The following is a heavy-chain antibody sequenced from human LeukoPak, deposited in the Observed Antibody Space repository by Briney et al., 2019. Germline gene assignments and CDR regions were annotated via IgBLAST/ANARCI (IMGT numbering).Heavy chain of an antibody. Sequence: SETLSLTCTVSGGSISSGGYYWSWIRQHPGKGLEWIGYISYSGSAYYNPSLKSRVTISVDTSKNQFSLKLGSVTAADTAVYYCARGGDNDEFDYWGQGTLVTVSS. CDR2: ISYSGSA. CDR1: GGSISSGGYY. J-gene: IGHJ4*02. V-gene: IGHV4-31*03. CDR3: ARGGDNDEFDY. D-gene: IGHD5-24*01.